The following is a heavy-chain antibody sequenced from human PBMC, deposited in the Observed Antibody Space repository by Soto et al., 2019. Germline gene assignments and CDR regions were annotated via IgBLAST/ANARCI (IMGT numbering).Heavy chain of an antibody. D-gene: IGHD2-8*02. CDR3: AKGTRYSCGMDV. J-gene: IGHJ6*02. CDR2: ISGSGGST. V-gene: IGHV3-23*01. CDR1: GLTFSSYA. Sequence: EVQLLESGGGLVQPGGSLRLSCAASGLTFSSYAMSWVRQAPGKGLEWVSAISGSGGSTYYADSVKGRFTISRDNSKNTLYLQMNSLRAEDTAVYYCAKGTRYSCGMDVWGQGTTVTVSS.